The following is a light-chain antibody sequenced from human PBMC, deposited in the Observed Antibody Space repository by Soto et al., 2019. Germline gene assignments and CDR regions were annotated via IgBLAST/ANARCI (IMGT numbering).Light chain of an antibody. J-gene: IGKJ1*01. V-gene: IGKV3-15*01. Sequence: IIMTQSPATLSVSSGERATLSCSASQSVNSDLAWYQQKPGQAPRLLIYGASARATGIPARFRGSGSGTDFTLTISSLQSEDFAVYYCQQYSQWSPCTFGQGTKVDIK. CDR3: QQYSQWSPCT. CDR1: QSVNSD. CDR2: GAS.